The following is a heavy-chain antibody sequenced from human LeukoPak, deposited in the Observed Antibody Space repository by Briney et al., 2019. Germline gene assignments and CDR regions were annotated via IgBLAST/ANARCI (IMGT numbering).Heavy chain of an antibody. CDR1: GFTFSRFW. V-gene: IGHV3-74*01. CDR3: ARGTMIQGDNWFDP. Sequence: GGSLRLSCAASGFTFSRFWMHWVRQAPGKGLMWVSRINSDGSTATYADSVKGRFTISRDNAKDTLYLEMSSLRAKDTAVYYCARGTMIQGDNWFDPWGQGTLVTVSS. CDR2: INSDGSTA. D-gene: IGHD3-22*01. J-gene: IGHJ5*02.